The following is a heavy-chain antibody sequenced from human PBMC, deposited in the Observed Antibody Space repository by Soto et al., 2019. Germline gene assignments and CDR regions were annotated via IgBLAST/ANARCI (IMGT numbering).Heavy chain of an antibody. CDR2: IYYSGST. CDR1: GGSISSSGYY. CDR3: ASQRHDSDY. D-gene: IGHD3-16*01. V-gene: IGHV4-39*06. Sequence: SETLSLTCTVSGGSISSSGYYWGWIRQPPGKGLEWIGTIYYSGSTYYNPSLKSRVTISVDTSKNQFPLKLSSVTAADTAVYYCASQRHDSDYWGQGTLVTVSS. J-gene: IGHJ4*02.